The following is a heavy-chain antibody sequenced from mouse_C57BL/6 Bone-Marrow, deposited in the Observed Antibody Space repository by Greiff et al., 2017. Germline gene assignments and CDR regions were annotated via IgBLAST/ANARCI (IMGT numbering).Heavy chain of an antibody. CDR1: GYTFTSYW. Sequence: QVQLQQPGAELVKPGASVKVSCKASGYTFTSYWMHWVKQRPGQGLEWIGRIHPSDSDTNYNQKFKGKATLTVDKSSSTAYMQLSSLTSEGSAVYYCAMSERLGWFAYWGQGTLVTVSA. V-gene: IGHV1-74*01. J-gene: IGHJ3*01. D-gene: IGHD2-4*01. CDR3: AMSERLGWFAY. CDR2: IHPSDSDT.